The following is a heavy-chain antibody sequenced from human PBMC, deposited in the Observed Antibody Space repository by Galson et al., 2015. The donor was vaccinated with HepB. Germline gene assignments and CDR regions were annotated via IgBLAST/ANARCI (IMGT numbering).Heavy chain of an antibody. V-gene: IGHV3-21*01. CDR3: ARDISLRPPPPRGG. Sequence: SLRLSCAASGFTFSSYSMNWVRQAPGKGLEWVSSISSSSSYIYYADSVKGRFTISRDNAKNSLYLQMNSLRAEDTAVYYCARDISLRPPPPRGGWGQRTLVTVSS. D-gene: IGHD3-16*01. CDR2: ISSSSSYI. J-gene: IGHJ4*02. CDR1: GFTFSSYS.